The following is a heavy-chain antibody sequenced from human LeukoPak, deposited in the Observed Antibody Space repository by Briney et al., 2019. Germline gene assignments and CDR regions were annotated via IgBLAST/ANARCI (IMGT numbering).Heavy chain of an antibody. CDR3: AREGRRYYYDNSDACDI. D-gene: IGHD3-22*01. V-gene: IGHV4-59*01. CDR2: IYYSGST. Sequence: SETLSLTCTVSGGSISSYYWSWIRQPPGKGLEWIGYIYYSGSTNYNPSLKSRVTISVDTSKNQFSLKLSSVTAADTAVYYCAREGRRYYYDNSDACDIWGQGTMVTVSS. J-gene: IGHJ3*02. CDR1: GGSISSYY.